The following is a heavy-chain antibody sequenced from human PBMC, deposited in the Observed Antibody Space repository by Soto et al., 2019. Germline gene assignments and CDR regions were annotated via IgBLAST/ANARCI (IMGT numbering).Heavy chain of an antibody. Sequence: ASVKVSCKASGYTFTSYGISWVRQAPGQGLEWMGWISAYNGNTNYAQKLQGRVTMTTDTSTSTAYMELRGLRSDDTAVYYCARGVNVEVAAPSYWFDPWGQGTLVTVSS. V-gene: IGHV1-18*01. CDR3: ARGVNVEVAAPSYWFDP. CDR2: ISAYNGNT. D-gene: IGHD2-15*01. J-gene: IGHJ5*02. CDR1: GYTFTSYG.